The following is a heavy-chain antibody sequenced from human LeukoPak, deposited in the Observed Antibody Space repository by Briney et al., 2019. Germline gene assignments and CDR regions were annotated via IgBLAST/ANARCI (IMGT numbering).Heavy chain of an antibody. V-gene: IGHV3-23*01. D-gene: IGHD2-15*01. J-gene: IGHJ4*02. CDR1: GFTFSSYA. Sequence: GGSLRLSCAASGFTFSSYAVSWVRQAPGKGLEWVSAISGSGGSTYYADSVKGRFTISRDNSKNTLYLQMNSLRAEDTAVYYCAKDGLRVAATLYYFDYWGQGTLVTVSS. CDR3: AKDGLRVAATLYYFDY. CDR2: ISGSGGST.